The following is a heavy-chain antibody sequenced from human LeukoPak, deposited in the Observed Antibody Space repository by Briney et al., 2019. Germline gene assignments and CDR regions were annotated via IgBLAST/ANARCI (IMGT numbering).Heavy chain of an antibody. CDR1: GGSIYSTTFY. V-gene: IGHV4-39*01. Sequence: SETLSLTCTVSGGSIYSTTFYWGWIRQPPGKGLEWIGSMYHDGSTYHNPSLKSRVTISVDTSNNQFSLKLTSVTAADTAVYFCARRSDSGSDDGEDYFDYWGQGTLVTVSS. CDR3: ARRSDSGSDDGEDYFDY. J-gene: IGHJ4*02. D-gene: IGHD1-26*01. CDR2: MYHDGST.